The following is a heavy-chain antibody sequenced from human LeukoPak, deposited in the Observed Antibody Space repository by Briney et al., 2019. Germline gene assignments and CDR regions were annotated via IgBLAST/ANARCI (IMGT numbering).Heavy chain of an antibody. Sequence: GGSLRLSCAASGFTFSSYYMNWVRQAPGKGLEWVSSISSSSIYIYYADSVKGRFTISRDNAKNSLYPQMNSLRAEDTAVYYCARPLGADTAMVTLDSWGQGTLVTVSS. V-gene: IGHV3-21*01. CDR1: GFTFSSYY. D-gene: IGHD5-18*01. CDR3: ARPLGADTAMVTLDS. CDR2: ISSSSIYI. J-gene: IGHJ4*02.